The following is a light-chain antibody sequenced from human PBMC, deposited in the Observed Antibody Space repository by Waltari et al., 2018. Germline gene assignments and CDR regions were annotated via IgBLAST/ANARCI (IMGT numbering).Light chain of an antibody. Sequence: QSALTQPASVSGSPGQSITISCTGTSSDVGGYNYVSWYQQHPDKAPKLMIYEVSNRPAGVSNRFSGSKSGNTASLTISGLQAEDEADYYCSSYTSSSAYVCAYVFGTGTKVTVL. J-gene: IGLJ1*01. V-gene: IGLV2-14*01. CDR1: SSDVGGYNY. CDR2: EVS. CDR3: SSYTSSSAYVCAYV.